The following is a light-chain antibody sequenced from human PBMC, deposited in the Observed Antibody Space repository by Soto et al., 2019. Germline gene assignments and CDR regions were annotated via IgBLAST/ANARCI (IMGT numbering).Light chain of an antibody. CDR3: QQYGSSPWT. Sequence: EIVLTQSPGTLSLSPGERATLSCRASQSVSSSFLAWYQQQPGQAPRLLIYGASSRATGVPGRSSGSGSGTDFTLTISRLEPEDFAGYYCQQYGSSPWTFGQGTKVEIK. CDR1: QSVSSSF. V-gene: IGKV3-20*01. CDR2: GAS. J-gene: IGKJ1*01.